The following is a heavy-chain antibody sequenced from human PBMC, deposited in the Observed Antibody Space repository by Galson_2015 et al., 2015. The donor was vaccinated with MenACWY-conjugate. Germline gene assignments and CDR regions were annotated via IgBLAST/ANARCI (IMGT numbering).Heavy chain of an antibody. Sequence: SGSTNYNPSLKSRVTISVDTSKNQFSLKLSSVTAADTAVYYCASSDSSSGRFRYYYYMDVWGKGTTVTVSS. J-gene: IGHJ6*03. V-gene: IGHV4-34*01. D-gene: IGHD6-6*01. CDR2: SGST. CDR3: ASSDSSSGRFRYYYYMDV.